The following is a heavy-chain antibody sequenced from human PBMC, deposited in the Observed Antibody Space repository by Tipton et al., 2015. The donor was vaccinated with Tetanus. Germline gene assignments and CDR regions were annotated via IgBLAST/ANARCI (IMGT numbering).Heavy chain of an antibody. Sequence: TLSLTCAVYGGSFSGSYWSWIRQPPGQGLEWIGSIYSYSGSTFQNPSLKGRGTLSLDTAKNQFSLTLRSVTAADTAVYYCAQTADNWFDPWGQGTLVTVSS. D-gene: IGHD1-1*01. CDR3: AQTADNWFDP. V-gene: IGHV4-34*01. CDR1: GGSFSGSY. J-gene: IGHJ5*02. CDR2: IYSYSGST.